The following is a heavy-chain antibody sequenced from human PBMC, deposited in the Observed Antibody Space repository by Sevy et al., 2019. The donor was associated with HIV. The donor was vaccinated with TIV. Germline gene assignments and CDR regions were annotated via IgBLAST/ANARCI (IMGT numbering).Heavy chain of an antibody. Sequence: GGSLRLSCAASGFTFSSYSMNWVRQAPGKGLEWVSYISSSSSTIYYADSVKGRFTISRDNAKDSRYLQMNSLRDEDTAVYYCARDELRGYSRWAEYFQLWGQGTLVTVSS. CDR3: ARDELRGYSRWAEYFQL. V-gene: IGHV3-48*02. CDR1: GFTFSSYS. CDR2: ISSSSSTI. J-gene: IGHJ1*01. D-gene: IGHD5-18*01.